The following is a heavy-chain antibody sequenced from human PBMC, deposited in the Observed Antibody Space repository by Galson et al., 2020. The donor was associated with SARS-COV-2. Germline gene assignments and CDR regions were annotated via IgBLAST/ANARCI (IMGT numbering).Heavy chain of an antibody. CDR1: GFTFSSYA. Sequence: GGFLRLSCAASGFTFSSYAMSWVRQAPGKGLERVSGISGSGVTTYYADSVKGRFTISRDNSKNTMYLQMNSLRAEDTAVYYCAKWEARYYDILTGEYGIDYYYYYGMDVWGQGTTVTVSS. V-gene: IGHV3-23*01. CDR3: AKWEARYYDILTGEYGIDYYYYYGMDV. J-gene: IGHJ6*02. CDR2: ISGSGVTT. D-gene: IGHD3-9*01.